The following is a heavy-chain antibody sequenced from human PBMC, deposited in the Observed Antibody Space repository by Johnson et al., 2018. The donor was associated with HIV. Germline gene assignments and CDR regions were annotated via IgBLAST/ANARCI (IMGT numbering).Heavy chain of an antibody. V-gene: IGHV3-30*04. J-gene: IGHJ3*02. Sequence: QMLLVESGGGVVQPGRSLRLSCAASGFTFSSYAMHWVRQAPGKGLEWVAVISYDGSNKYYADSVEGRFTISRDNSKNTLYLQMNSLGAEDTAVYYCARASQWGLDFNAFDIWGQGTMVTVSS. D-gene: IGHD1-26*01. CDR1: GFTFSSYA. CDR2: ISYDGSNK. CDR3: ARASQWGLDFNAFDI.